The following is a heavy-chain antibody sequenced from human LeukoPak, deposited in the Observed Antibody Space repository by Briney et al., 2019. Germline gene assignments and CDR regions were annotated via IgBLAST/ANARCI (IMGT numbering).Heavy chain of an antibody. Sequence: SETLSLTCTASGGSISSGGYYWSWIRQHPGKGLEWIGYIYYSGSTYYNPSLKSRVTISVDTSKNQFSLKLSSVTAADTAVYYCARDGGNYYDSSGYYPLGAFDIWGQGTMVTVSS. CDR3: ARDGGNYYDSSGYYPLGAFDI. V-gene: IGHV4-31*03. CDR2: IYYSGST. CDR1: GGSISSGGYY. J-gene: IGHJ3*02. D-gene: IGHD3-22*01.